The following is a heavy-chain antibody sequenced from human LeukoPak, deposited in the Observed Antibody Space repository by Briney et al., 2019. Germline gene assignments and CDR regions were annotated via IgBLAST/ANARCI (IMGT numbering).Heavy chain of an antibody. D-gene: IGHD2-2*01. CDR2: ISGSGGST. CDR3: ARIDIAVASAFILDAFGI. J-gene: IGHJ3*02. CDR1: GFTFSSYA. Sequence: GGSLRLSCAASGFTFSSYAMSWVRQAPGKGLEWVSAISGSGGSTYYADSVKGRFTMSRDSFKSTLYLQMNSLRAEDTAVYYCARIDIAVASAFILDAFGIWGQGTMVTVSS. V-gene: IGHV3-23*01.